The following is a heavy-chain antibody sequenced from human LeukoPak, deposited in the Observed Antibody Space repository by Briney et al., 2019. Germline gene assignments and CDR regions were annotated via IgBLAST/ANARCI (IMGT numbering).Heavy chain of an antibody. CDR1: GFTFSSYE. V-gene: IGHV3-48*03. CDR2: ISSSGRTI. D-gene: IGHD5-24*01. Sequence: GGSLRLSCAASGFTFSSYEMNWVRQAPGKGLEWVSYISSSGRTIYYADSVKGRFTISRDNAENSLYLQMSSLRAGDTAVYYCARHDRWLQFDSWGQGTLVTVSS. CDR3: ARHDRWLQFDS. J-gene: IGHJ4*02.